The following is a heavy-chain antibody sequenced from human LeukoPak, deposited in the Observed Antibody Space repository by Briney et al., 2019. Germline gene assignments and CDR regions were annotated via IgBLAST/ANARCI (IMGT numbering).Heavy chain of an antibody. V-gene: IGHV3-9*03. D-gene: IGHD6-13*01. J-gene: IGHJ3*02. Sequence: GRSLRLSCVASGFTFDDYAMHWVRQGPGMGLEWVSGISWNSGRTDYADSVKGRFTISRDNAKNSLYLQMNTLRPEDMALYYCVKDRLYSSTFGFDMWGQGTMVTVSS. CDR2: ISWNSGRT. CDR3: VKDRLYSSTFGFDM. CDR1: GFTFDDYA.